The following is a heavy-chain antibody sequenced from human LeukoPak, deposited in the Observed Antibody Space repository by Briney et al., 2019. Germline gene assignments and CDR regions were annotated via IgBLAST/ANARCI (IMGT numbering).Heavy chain of an antibody. V-gene: IGHV3-48*01. CDR2: ISSSSSTI. Sequence: PGGSLRLSCAASGLTFSSYSMNWVRQAQGKGLEWVSYISSSSSTIYYADSVKGRFTISRDNAKNSLYLQMNSLRAEDTAVYYCARDVCGYSGYDPRGYYYMDVWGKGTTVTVSS. CDR3: ARDVCGYSGYDPRGYYYMDV. J-gene: IGHJ6*03. D-gene: IGHD5-12*01. CDR1: GLTFSSYS.